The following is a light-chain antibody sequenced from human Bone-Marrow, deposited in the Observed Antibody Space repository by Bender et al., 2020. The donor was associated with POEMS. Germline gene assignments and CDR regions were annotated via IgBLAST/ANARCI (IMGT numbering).Light chain of an antibody. Sequence: SYVLTQPPSVSVAPGQTARITCGGNNIGSKTVHWYQQKPGQAPVLVIYEDTKRPSGIPERFSASSSGTMATLTISGAQVDDEADYYCYSTDSTGDEWVFGGGTKLTVL. CDR2: EDT. CDR3: YSTDSTGDEWV. CDR1: NIGSKT. V-gene: IGLV3-10*01. J-gene: IGLJ3*02.